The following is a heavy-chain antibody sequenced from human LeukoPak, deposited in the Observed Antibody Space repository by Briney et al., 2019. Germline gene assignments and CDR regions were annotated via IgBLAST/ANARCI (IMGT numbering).Heavy chain of an antibody. D-gene: IGHD5-18*01. J-gene: IGHJ6*03. Sequence: SETLSLTCTVSGGSISSYYWSWIRQPPGKGLEWIGYIYYSGSTNYNPSLKSRVTTSVDTSKNQFSLKLSSVTAADTAVYYCARDGYSYGGDYYYYMDVWGKGTTVTVSS. CDR1: GGSISSYY. CDR2: IYYSGST. V-gene: IGHV4-59*01. CDR3: ARDGYSYGGDYYYYMDV.